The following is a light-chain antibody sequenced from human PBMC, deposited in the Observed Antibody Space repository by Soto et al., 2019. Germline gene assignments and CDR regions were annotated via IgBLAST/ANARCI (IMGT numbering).Light chain of an antibody. CDR3: QQFDNLPLT. V-gene: IGKV1-33*01. Sequence: DIQMTQSPSSLSASVGDRVTITCQASQDISHYLNWYQQKPGKAPKILIYDASVLEAGVPSRFSGGGSGTHFTRTISSLQAEDVATYYCQQFDNLPLTFGGGTKVEIK. J-gene: IGKJ4*01. CDR1: QDISHY. CDR2: DAS.